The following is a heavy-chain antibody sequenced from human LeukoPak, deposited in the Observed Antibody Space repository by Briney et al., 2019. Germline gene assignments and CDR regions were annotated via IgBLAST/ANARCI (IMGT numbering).Heavy chain of an antibody. J-gene: IGHJ6*03. V-gene: IGHV4-59*11. D-gene: IGHD1-1*01. Sequence: SETLSLTCTVSGGSISSHYWSWIRQPPGKGLEWIGQIYHSGTTNYNPSLKSRVTISVDTSKNQFSLKLTSVTAADTAVYYCARAFDDDYYYYMDVWGKGTTVTVSS. CDR1: GGSISSHY. CDR3: ARAFDDDYYYYMDV. CDR2: IYHSGTT.